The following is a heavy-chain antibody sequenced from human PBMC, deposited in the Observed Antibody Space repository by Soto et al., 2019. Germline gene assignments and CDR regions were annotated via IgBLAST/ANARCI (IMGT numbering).Heavy chain of an antibody. Sequence: EVQLLESGGGLVQPGGSLRLSCAASGFTFSSYAMSWVRQAPGKGLEWVSAISGSGGSTYYADSVKGRFTISRDNSKNTLDLQMNSLRAEDTSVYHCAKDGWPYFDYWGQGTLVTVSS. J-gene: IGHJ4*02. V-gene: IGHV3-23*01. CDR3: AKDGWPYFDY. CDR1: GFTFSSYA. CDR2: ISGSGGST. D-gene: IGHD3-10*01.